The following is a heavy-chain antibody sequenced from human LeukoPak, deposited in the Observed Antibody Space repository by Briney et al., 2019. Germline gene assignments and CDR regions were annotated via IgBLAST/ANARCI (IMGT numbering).Heavy chain of an antibody. CDR3: AHGSAQYYEY. CDR2: IRSQTAGGTT. V-gene: IGHV3-15*07. CDR1: GLTLSNVW. Sequence: PGGSLRLSCAVSGLTLSNVWMNWVRQAPGKGLEWVGRIRSQTAGGTTAFAAPVRGRFSISRDDSKNSLYLQMNSLTSEDTAVYYCAHGSAQYYEYWGQGPLVTVSS. D-gene: IGHD2-15*01. J-gene: IGHJ1*01.